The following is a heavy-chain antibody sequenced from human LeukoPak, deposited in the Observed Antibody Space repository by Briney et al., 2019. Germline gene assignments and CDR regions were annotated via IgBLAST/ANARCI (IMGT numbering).Heavy chain of an antibody. CDR1: GGSFSGYY. CDR2: INHSGST. V-gene: IGHV4-34*01. J-gene: IGHJ4*02. Sequence: PSGTLSLTCAVYGGSFSGYYWSWIRQPPGKGLEWIGEINHSGSTNYNPSLKSRVTISVDTSKNQFSPKLSSVTAADTAVYYCATISAAAGTVDYWGQGTLVTVSS. D-gene: IGHD6-13*01. CDR3: ATISAAAGTVDY.